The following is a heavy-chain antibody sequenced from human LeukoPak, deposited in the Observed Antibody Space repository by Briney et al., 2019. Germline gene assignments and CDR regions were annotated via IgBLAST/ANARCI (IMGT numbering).Heavy chain of an antibody. J-gene: IGHJ4*02. Sequence: GGSLRLSCASSGFRFSNYAMTWVRQAPGKGLEWVAAISNSGGNTYYADSVKGRFTISRDNSNSTLYLQMYSLRAEDTALYYCTRGTGIARPDYWGQGTLVTVSS. CDR1: GFRFSNYA. CDR2: ISNSGGNT. D-gene: IGHD6-6*01. V-gene: IGHV3-23*01. CDR3: TRGTGIARPDY.